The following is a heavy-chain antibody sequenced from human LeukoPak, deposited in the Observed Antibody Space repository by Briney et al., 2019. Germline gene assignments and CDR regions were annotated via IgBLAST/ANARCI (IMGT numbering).Heavy chain of an antibody. V-gene: IGHV1-46*01. CDR1: GYTFTSYY. CDR2: INPSGGST. Sequence: ASVKVSCKASGYTFTSYYMHWVRQVPGQGLEWMGIINPSGGSTSYARKFQGRVTMTRDTSTSTVYMELSSLRSEDTAVYYCAREDTGYCSSTSCYSTGYFDYWGQGTLVTVSS. D-gene: IGHD2-2*01. CDR3: AREDTGYCSSTSCYSTGYFDY. J-gene: IGHJ4*02.